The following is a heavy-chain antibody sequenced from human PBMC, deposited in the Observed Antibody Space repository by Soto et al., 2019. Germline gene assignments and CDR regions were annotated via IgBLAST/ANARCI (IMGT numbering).Heavy chain of an antibody. CDR1: GDSVSSNSAA. J-gene: IGHJ6*02. Sequence: SPTLSLTCAISGDSVSSNSAAWNWIRQSPSRGLEWLGRTYYRSKWYNDYAVSVKSRITINPDTSKNQFSLQLNSVTPEDTAVYYCARDVGRVGATTNYSYGMHVRGQGSTVSGSS. CDR2: TYYRSKWYN. V-gene: IGHV6-1*01. D-gene: IGHD1-26*01. CDR3: ARDVGRVGATTNYSYGMHV.